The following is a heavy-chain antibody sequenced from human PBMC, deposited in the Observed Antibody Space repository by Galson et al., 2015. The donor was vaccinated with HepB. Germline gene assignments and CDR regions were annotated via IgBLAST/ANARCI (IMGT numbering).Heavy chain of an antibody. J-gene: IGHJ3*02. CDR2: ISSTSRTI. D-gene: IGHD1-26*01. CDR1: GFSFSSYS. Sequence: SLRLSCAASGFSFSSYSMNWVRQAPGKGLEWTSYISSTSRTIKNADSVKGRFTVSRDNGKNSLFLLMNSLRDEDTAVYYCARDLVGAIYGFDIWGQGTMVTVSS. V-gene: IGHV3-48*02. CDR3: ARDLVGAIYGFDI.